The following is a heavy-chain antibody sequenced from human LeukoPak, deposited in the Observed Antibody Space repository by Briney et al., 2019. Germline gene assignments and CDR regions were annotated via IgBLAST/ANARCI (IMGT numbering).Heavy chain of an antibody. J-gene: IGHJ4*02. Sequence: SETLSLTCTVSGASISSYYWSWIRQPAGKGLEWTGRIYSSGSTNYNPSLKSRVTMSVDTSKNQFSLKLSAVTAADTAVYYCAGTALHCSGGSCYSGADYWGQGTLVTVSS. D-gene: IGHD2-15*01. CDR1: GASISSYY. V-gene: IGHV4-4*07. CDR3: AGTALHCSGGSCYSGADY. CDR2: IYSSGST.